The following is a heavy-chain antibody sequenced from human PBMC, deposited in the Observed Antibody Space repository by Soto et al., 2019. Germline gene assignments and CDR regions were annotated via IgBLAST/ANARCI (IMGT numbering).Heavy chain of an antibody. D-gene: IGHD6-6*01. CDR3: ARVRQLVGYLYHYLDV. J-gene: IGHJ6*03. CDR1: GYTFTNYG. CDR2: ISAYNGDT. V-gene: IGHV1-18*01. Sequence: QVQLLQSGAEVKKPGASVKVSCKASGYTFTNYGITWVRQAPGQGLEWMGWISAYNGDTHYTQRLQGRVTMTTDTSTSTAYMELRGLRSDNTAVYYCARVRQLVGYLYHYLDVWGKGTTVTVSS.